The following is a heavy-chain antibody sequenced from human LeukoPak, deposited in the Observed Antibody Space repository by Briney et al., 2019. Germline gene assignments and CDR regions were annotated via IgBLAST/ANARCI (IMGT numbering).Heavy chain of an antibody. V-gene: IGHV1-69*06. D-gene: IGHD6-13*01. J-gene: IGHJ6*04. CDR2: IIPIFGTA. Sequence: SVKVSCKASGGTFSSYTISWVRQAPGQGLEWMGGIIPIFGTANYAQKFQGRVTITADKSTSTAFMELSSLRSEDTAVYYCARDPGSSWGLSGMDVWGKGTTVTVSS. CDR3: ARDPGSSWGLSGMDV. CDR1: GGTFSSYT.